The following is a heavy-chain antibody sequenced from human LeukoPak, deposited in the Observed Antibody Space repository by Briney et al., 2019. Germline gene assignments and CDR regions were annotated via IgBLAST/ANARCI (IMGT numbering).Heavy chain of an antibody. CDR3: ARRNLISSSRYGGAFDI. CDR2: IYTSGST. CDR1: GGSISSYY. V-gene: IGHV4-4*07. D-gene: IGHD6-13*01. J-gene: IGHJ3*02. Sequence: PSETLSLTCTVSGGSISSYYWSWIRQPAGKGLEWIGRIYTSGSTNYNPSLKSRVTMSVDTSKNQFSLKLSSVTAADTAVYYCARRNLISSSRYGGAFDIWGQGTMVTVSS.